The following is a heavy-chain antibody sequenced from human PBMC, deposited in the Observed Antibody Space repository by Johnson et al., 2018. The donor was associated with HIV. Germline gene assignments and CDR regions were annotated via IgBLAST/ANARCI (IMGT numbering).Heavy chain of an antibody. V-gene: IGHV3-66*01. CDR1: GLTVTDNY. J-gene: IGHJ3*02. D-gene: IGHD5-18*01. CDR2: IYSGGST. Sequence: VQLVESGGGLVQPGGSLRLSCAASGLTVTDNYMTWVRQAPGKGLEWVSVIYSGGSTYYADSVKGRFTISRDNSKNTLYLKLNSLRAEDTAVYYCARWIQPGVGAFDIWGQGTMVTVSS. CDR3: ARWIQPGVGAFDI.